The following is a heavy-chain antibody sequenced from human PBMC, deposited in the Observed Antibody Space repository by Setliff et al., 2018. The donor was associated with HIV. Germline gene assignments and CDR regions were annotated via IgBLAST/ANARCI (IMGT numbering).Heavy chain of an antibody. V-gene: IGHV3-15*04. Sequence: GGSLRLSCVASGLPFSYAWLSWVRQAPGKGLEGVGRIEKKTNGGTRDYAAPVKGRFTTSRDDSKNTVYLHMNSLKTEDTAVYYCIWSGSSGLYYFDHWGQGTLVTVSS. D-gene: IGHD3-22*01. CDR3: IWSGSSGLYYFDH. J-gene: IGHJ4*02. CDR2: IEKKTNGGTR. CDR1: GLPFSYAW.